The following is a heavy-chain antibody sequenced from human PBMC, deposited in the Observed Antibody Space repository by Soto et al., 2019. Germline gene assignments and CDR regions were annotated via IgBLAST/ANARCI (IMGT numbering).Heavy chain of an antibody. CDR2: IYYSGST. CDR3: ARYGSGSSVWFDP. CDR1: GGSISSYY. D-gene: IGHD3-10*01. Sequence: SETLSLTCTVSGGSISSYYWSWSRQPPGKGLEWIGYIYYSGSTNYNPSLKSRVTISVDTSKNQFSLKLSSVTAADTAVYYCARYGSGSSVWFDPWGQGTLVTVSS. V-gene: IGHV4-59*01. J-gene: IGHJ5*02.